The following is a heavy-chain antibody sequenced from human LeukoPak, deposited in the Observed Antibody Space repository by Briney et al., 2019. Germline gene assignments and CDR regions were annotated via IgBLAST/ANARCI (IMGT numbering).Heavy chain of an antibody. CDR1: GGTLSSYA. J-gene: IGHJ4*02. CDR3: AAEDYYDSSGYPY. Sequence: SVKVSCKASGGTLSSYAISWVRQAPGQGLEWMGRIIPIFGTANYAQKFQGRVTITTDESTSTAYMELRSLRSEDTAVYYCAAEDYYDSSGYPYWGQGTLVTVSS. CDR2: IIPIFGTA. D-gene: IGHD3-22*01. V-gene: IGHV1-69*05.